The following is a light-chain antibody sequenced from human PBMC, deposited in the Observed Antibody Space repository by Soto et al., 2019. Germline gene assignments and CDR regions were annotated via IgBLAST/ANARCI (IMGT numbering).Light chain of an antibody. CDR3: SSYTTSNTRQIV. CDR2: DVS. Sequence: QSALTQPPSASGSFGQSITISCTGTSSDVGGYNYVSWYQQHPGKAPKFMIYDVSNRPSGVSNRFSGSKSGNTASLTISGPQAEDEADYYCSSYTTSNTRQIVFGTGTKVTVL. J-gene: IGLJ1*01. V-gene: IGLV2-14*01. CDR1: SSDVGGYNY.